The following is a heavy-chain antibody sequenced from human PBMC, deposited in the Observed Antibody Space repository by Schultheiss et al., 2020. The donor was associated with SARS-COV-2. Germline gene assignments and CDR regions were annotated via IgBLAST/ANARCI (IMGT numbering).Heavy chain of an antibody. CDR2: INSDGSST. CDR1: GFTFSSYW. Sequence: GASLKISCAASGFTFSSYWMHWVRQAPGKGLVWVSRINSDGSSTSYADSVKGRFTISRDNAKNSLYLQMNSLRDEDTAVYYCARNAGYSSSWLLDYWGQGTLVTVSS. V-gene: IGHV3-74*01. CDR3: ARNAGYSSSWLLDY. D-gene: IGHD6-13*01. J-gene: IGHJ4*02.